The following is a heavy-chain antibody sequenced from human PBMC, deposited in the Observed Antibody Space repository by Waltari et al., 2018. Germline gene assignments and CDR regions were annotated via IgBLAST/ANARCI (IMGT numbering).Heavy chain of an antibody. J-gene: IGHJ6*02. CDR1: GYTFTSYA. CDR3: ASPLGDYINYGASYYYYYCMDF. CDR2: INAGNGNT. Sequence: QVQLVQSGAEVKKPGASVKVSCKASGYTFTSYAMHWVRQAPGQRREWMGWINAGNGNTKYSKNVPGRFTIPRDTSASTAYMVLSSLRSEDTAVYYCASPLGDYINYGASYYYYYCMDFCGQGPTVTVSS. V-gene: IGHV1-3*01. D-gene: IGHD4-4*01.